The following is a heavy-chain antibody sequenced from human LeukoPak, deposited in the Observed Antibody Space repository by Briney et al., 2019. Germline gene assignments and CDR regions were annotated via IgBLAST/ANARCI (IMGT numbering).Heavy chain of an antibody. CDR3: AKESGYSYGPYYYYYYMDV. CDR1: RFTFSSYG. CDR2: IWYDGSNK. V-gene: IGHV3-33*06. Sequence: GGSLRLSCAASRFTFSSYGMHWIRQAPGRGLEWVAVIWYDGSNKYYADSVKGRFTISRDNSKNTPYLQMNSLRAEDTAVYYCAKESGYSYGPYYYYYYMDVWGKGTTVTVSS. J-gene: IGHJ6*03. D-gene: IGHD5-18*01.